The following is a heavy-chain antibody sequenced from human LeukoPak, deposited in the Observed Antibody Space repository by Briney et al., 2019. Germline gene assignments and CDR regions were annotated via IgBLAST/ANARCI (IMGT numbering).Heavy chain of an antibody. V-gene: IGHV4-39*07. J-gene: IGHJ4*02. D-gene: IGHD6-19*01. CDR2: IYDSGST. CDR1: GGSIRSSYYY. CDR3: ARGGSGWYNHDRKFDY. Sequence: PSETLSLTCTVSGGSIRSSYYYWGWIRQPPGKGLEWIGSIYDSGSTYYNPSLKSRVTISVDTSKNQFSLKLSSVTAADTAVYYCARGGSGWYNHDRKFDYWGQGTLVTVSS.